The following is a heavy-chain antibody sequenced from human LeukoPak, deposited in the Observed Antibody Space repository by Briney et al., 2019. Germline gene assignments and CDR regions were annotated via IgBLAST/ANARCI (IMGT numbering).Heavy chain of an antibody. D-gene: IGHD1-26*01. Sequence: SETLSLTCTVSGGSVNTGSYYWSWIRQPPGKGLEWIGFIYYSGSTNYNPSLKSRVTISIDTSKNQFSLKLSSVTAADTAVYYCARGAGAPTLFDYWGQGTLVTVSS. CDR2: IYYSGST. V-gene: IGHV4-61*01. CDR1: GGSVNTGSYY. J-gene: IGHJ4*02. CDR3: ARGAGAPTLFDY.